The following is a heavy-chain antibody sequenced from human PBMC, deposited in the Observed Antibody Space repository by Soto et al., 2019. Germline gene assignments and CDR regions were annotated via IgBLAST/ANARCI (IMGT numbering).Heavy chain of an antibody. CDR3: AHRVGTYHYGSGSSNWFDP. Sequence: QITLKESGPPLVKPTQTLTLTCSFSGFSLSTSGVGVGWIRQPPGKALEWLALIYWDDGKRYSPSLKNRLTLHKDTTNNQVVHTITNMDPVDTATYYCAHRVGTYHYGSGSSNWFDPWGQGTLVTVSS. J-gene: IGHJ5*02. V-gene: IGHV2-5*02. D-gene: IGHD3-10*01. CDR1: GFSLSTSGVG. CDR2: IYWDDGK.